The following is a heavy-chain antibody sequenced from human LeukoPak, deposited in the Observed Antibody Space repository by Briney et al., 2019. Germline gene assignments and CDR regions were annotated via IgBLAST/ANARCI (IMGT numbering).Heavy chain of an antibody. CDR3: ARSPYYDILTGYYTPFDY. D-gene: IGHD3-9*01. J-gene: IGHJ4*02. Sequence: SETLSLTCTVSGGSISSYYWSWIRQPPGKGLEWIGYIYYSGSTNYNPSLRSRVTISVDTSKNQFALKLSSVTAADTAVYYCARSPYYDILTGYYTPFDYWGQGTLVTVSS. V-gene: IGHV4-59*13. CDR1: GGSISSYY. CDR2: IYYSGST.